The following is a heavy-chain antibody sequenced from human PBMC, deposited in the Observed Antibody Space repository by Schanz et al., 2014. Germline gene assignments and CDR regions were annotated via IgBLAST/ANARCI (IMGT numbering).Heavy chain of an antibody. J-gene: IGHJ4*02. D-gene: IGHD6-13*01. Sequence: QVQLVQSGAEVKNPGASVKVSCKASGYTFINSDINWVRQAAGQGLEWMGRIISILGIPNYAQKFQGRVTFTADKSTSTAYMELSSLKSEDTAVYYCASSGAGYSSSWDFDYWGQGTLVTVST. CDR1: GYTFINSD. CDR2: IISILGIP. CDR3: ASSGAGYSSSWDFDY. V-gene: IGHV1-69*09.